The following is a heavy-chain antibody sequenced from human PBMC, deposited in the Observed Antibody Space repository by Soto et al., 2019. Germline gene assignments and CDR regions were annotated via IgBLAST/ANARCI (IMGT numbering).Heavy chain of an antibody. Sequence: PSETLSLTCAVSGGSISSGGYSWSWIRQPPGKGLEWIGYIYYSGSTYYNPSLKSRVTISVDTSKNQFSLKLSSVTAADTAVYYCARDYYDSSGVANWGQGTLVTVS. J-gene: IGHJ4*02. CDR2: IYYSGST. V-gene: IGHV4-30-4*07. CDR3: ARDYYDSSGVAN. D-gene: IGHD3-22*01. CDR1: GGSISSGGYS.